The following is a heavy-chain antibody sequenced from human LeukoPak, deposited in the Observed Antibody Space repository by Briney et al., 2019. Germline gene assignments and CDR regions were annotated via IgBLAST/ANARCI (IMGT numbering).Heavy chain of an antibody. V-gene: IGHV4-59*01. D-gene: IGHD3-22*01. Sequence: KASETLSLTCTVSGASISGYYWSWIRQPPGKGLEWIGYIYYSGGTNYNPSLKSGVAISVDTSKSQFSLKLTSVTAADTAVYYCARDDGSGYYYDYWGQGTLVTVSS. CDR2: IYYSGGT. CDR3: ARDDGSGYYYDY. J-gene: IGHJ4*02. CDR1: GASISGYY.